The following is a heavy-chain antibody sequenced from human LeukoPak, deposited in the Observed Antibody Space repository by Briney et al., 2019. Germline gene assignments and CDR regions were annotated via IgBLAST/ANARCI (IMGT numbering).Heavy chain of an antibody. J-gene: IGHJ4*02. D-gene: IGHD4-11*01. V-gene: IGHV1-18*01. Sequence: GASVKVSCKASGYTFTSYGISWVRQAPGQGLEWMGWISAYNGNTNYAQKLQGRVTMTTDTSTSTAYMELRSLRSDDTAVYYCARVMTTVTTVRIAHFDYWGQGTLVTVSS. CDR1: GYTFTSYG. CDR2: ISAYNGNT. CDR3: ARVMTTVTTVRIAHFDY.